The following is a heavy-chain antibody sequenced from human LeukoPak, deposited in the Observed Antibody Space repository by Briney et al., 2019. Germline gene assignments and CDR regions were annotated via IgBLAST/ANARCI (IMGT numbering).Heavy chain of an antibody. CDR2: IYNSGNT. V-gene: IGHV4-59*01. J-gene: IGHJ5*02. Sequence: SETLSLTCTVSGGFINSYYWTWIRQPPGKGLEGIGNIYNSGNTNYNPSLKSRVTISVDTSKNQFSLKLNSVTAADTAVHYCARESGSYLWRSWLNPWGQGTLVTVSS. CDR3: ARESGSYLWRSWLNP. CDR1: GGFINSYY. D-gene: IGHD3-16*01.